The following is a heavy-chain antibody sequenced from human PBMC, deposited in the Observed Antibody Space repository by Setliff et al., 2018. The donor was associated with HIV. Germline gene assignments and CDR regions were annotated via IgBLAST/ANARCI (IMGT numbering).Heavy chain of an antibody. CDR2: LYVRGDT. CDR1: DDPISSHY. J-gene: IGHJ6*03. Sequence: PSETLSLTCSVTDDPISSHYWSWVRQPAGKGLEWIGRLYVRGDTNYNPSLKSRVTMSLDTSKKHFSLKRKSVTAADTAVYYCALTGHRLLRGYMDVWGKGTTVTVS. D-gene: IGHD2-15*01. V-gene: IGHV4-4*07. CDR3: ALTGHRLLRGYMDV.